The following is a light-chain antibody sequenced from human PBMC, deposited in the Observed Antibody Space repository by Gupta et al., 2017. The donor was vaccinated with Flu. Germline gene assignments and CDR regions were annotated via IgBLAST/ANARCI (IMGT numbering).Light chain of an antibody. V-gene: IGLV3-25*02. J-gene: IGLJ1*01. Sequence: SYELTQPPSVPVSPGQTARITCSGDALPKQYAYWYQQKSGQAPIMVIYKDSERPSGIPERFSGSSSGTTVTLTISGVQAEDEAEYYCQSLDSSETYYVFGTGTKVTVL. CDR2: KDS. CDR1: ALPKQY. CDR3: QSLDSSETYYV.